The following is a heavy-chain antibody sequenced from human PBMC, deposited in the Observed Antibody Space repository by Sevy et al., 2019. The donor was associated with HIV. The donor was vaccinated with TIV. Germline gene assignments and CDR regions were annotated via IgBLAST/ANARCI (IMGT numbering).Heavy chain of an antibody. D-gene: IGHD3-22*01. V-gene: IGHV3-30-3*01. CDR2: ISYDGSNK. J-gene: IGHJ4*02. Sequence: GGSLRLSCAASGFTFSSYAMHWVRQAPGKGLEWVAVISYDGSNKYYADSVKGRFTISRDNSKNTLYLQMNSLRAEDTAVYYCARDPLDYDSSCYYYDLFDYWGQGTLVTVSS. CDR3: ARDPLDYDSSCYYYDLFDY. CDR1: GFTFSSYA.